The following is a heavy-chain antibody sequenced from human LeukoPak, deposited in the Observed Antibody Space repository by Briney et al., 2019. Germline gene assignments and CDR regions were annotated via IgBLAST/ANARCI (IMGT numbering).Heavy chain of an antibody. V-gene: IGHV3-23*01. Sequence: GASLRLSCAASGLSFSSFAMSWVRPAPGKGLEWVSAIGGSDGSTYYADSVKGRFTISRDNSKNTLYLKMNSLRAEDTAVYYCAKGSSGWPYYFDYWGQGTLLTVSS. CDR2: IGGSDGST. CDR1: GLSFSSFA. D-gene: IGHD6-19*01. CDR3: AKGSSGWPYYFDY. J-gene: IGHJ4*02.